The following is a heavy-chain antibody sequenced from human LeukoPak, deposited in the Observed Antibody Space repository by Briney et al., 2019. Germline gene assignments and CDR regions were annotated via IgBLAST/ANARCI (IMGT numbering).Heavy chain of an antibody. CDR2: IYYSGST. V-gene: IGHV4-39*06. D-gene: IGHD1-26*01. CDR1: GASFSSSTYY. J-gene: IGHJ4*02. CDR3: ARHSGSYPFDY. Sequence: SETLSLTSTVSGASFSSSTYYWGWIRQPPGKGLEWIGSIYYSGSTYYNPSLKSRVTISVDTTKNQFPLKLSSVTAADTAVYYCARHSGSYPFDYWGQGTLVTVSS.